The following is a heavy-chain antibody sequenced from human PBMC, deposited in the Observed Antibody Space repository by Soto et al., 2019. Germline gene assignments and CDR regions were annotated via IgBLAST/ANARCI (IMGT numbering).Heavy chain of an antibody. CDR2: ISPMFGAA. Sequence: QVQLVQSGAEMKKPGSSVKVSCQSSGGTFNTYAMNWVRQAPGQGPEWMGDISPMFGAANYAPKFQGRVTIPAGESTGTSYLQLTSLTSEDTALSSCAREVQAHPPAFVYWGQRTLVTVSS. CDR1: GGTFNTYA. V-gene: IGHV1-69*19. CDR3: AREVQAHPPAFVY. J-gene: IGHJ4*02.